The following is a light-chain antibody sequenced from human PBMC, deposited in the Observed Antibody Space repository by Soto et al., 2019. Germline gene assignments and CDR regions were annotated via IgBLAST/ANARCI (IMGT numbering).Light chain of an antibody. CDR3: QQAASFPIT. Sequence: DIQMTQSPSSLSASVGDRVTXTXXAIQNIIFYLNWYQHKPGKAPKLLIYAASSLQSGVPSRFSGSGSGTDFTLTINSLQTEDFATYYCQQAASFPITFGQGTRLEIK. CDR2: AAS. CDR1: QNIIFY. J-gene: IGKJ5*01. V-gene: IGKV1-39*01.